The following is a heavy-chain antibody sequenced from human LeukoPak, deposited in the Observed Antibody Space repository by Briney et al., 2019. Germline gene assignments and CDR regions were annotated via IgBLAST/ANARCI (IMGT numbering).Heavy chain of an antibody. CDR2: IFPIFGTA. CDR1: GGTFSSYA. V-gene: IGHV1-69*05. Sequence: SVKVSCKASGGTFSSYAISWVRQAPGQGLEWMGRIFPIFGTANYAQKFQGRVTITTDESTSTAYMELSSLRSEDTAVYYCAREPISPSDYGDPRVYYYMDVWGKGTTVTVSS. CDR3: AREPISPSDYGDPRVYYYMDV. D-gene: IGHD4-17*01. J-gene: IGHJ6*03.